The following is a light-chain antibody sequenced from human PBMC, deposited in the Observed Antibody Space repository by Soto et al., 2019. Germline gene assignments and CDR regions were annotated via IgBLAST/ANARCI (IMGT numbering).Light chain of an antibody. CDR2: EVN. V-gene: IGLV2-14*01. CDR1: SSDIGAYDY. CDR3: FAFTTTRTHV. Sequence: QSALTQPASLSGSPGQSITIACTGTSSDIGAYDYVSWFQQHPGKAPKLMISEVNNRSSGVSNRFSGSKSGNTAYLTISGLQVEDEAEYFCFAFTTTRTHVIGTGTKVNV. J-gene: IGLJ1*01.